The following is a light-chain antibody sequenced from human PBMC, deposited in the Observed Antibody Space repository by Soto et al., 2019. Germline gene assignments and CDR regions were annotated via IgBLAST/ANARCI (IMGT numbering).Light chain of an antibody. Sequence: EIVLTQSPGTLSLSAGERATLSCRASHIITSTYLAWYQQKPGQAPRLLIYGASSRPTGIPDRFSGTGSGTDFTLTISRLEPEDFAVYFCQQYGISPWTFGQGTKVDIK. CDR1: HIITSTY. V-gene: IGKV3-20*01. J-gene: IGKJ1*01. CDR3: QQYGISPWT. CDR2: GAS.